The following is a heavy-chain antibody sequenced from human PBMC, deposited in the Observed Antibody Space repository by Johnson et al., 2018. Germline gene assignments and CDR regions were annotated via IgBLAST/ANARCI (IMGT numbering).Heavy chain of an antibody. V-gene: IGHV3-13*01. D-gene: IGHD1-26*01. J-gene: IGHJ6*02. CDR1: GFTFSSYD. Sequence: VQLVESGGGLVQPGGSLRLSCAASGFTFSSYDMHWVRQATGKGLEWVSAIGTAGDTYYPGSVKGRFTISRENAKNSLYLQMNSLRAGDTAVYYCARGQYVGGMDVWGQGTTVTVSS. CDR3: ARGQYVGGMDV. CDR2: IGTAGDT.